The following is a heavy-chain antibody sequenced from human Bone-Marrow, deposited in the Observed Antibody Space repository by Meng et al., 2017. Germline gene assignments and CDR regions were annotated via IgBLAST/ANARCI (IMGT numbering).Heavy chain of an antibody. J-gene: IGHJ4*02. D-gene: IGHD2-15*01. V-gene: IGHV4-31*03. CDR2: IYYSGST. Sequence: SETLSLTCTVSGGSISSGGYYWSWIRQHPGKGLEWIGYIYYSGSTYYNPSLKSRVTITVDTSKNQFSLKLSSVTAADTAVHYCARDRGHTKAFDYWGQGTLVTVSS. CDR3: ARDRGHTKAFDY. CDR1: GGSISSGGYY.